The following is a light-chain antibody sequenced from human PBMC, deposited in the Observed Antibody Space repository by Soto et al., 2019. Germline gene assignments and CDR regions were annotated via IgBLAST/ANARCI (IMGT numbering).Light chain of an antibody. CDR2: AAS. CDR3: QQYGSSPPLS. Sequence: TQSLSTLSVSPGDRATLSCRASQSINSNLAWYQQQPGQAPRLLIYAASSRATGIPDRFSGSGSGTDFTLTISRLEPEDFAMYYCQQYGSSPPLSFGGGTMVDIK. J-gene: IGKJ4*01. CDR1: QSINSN. V-gene: IGKV3-20*01.